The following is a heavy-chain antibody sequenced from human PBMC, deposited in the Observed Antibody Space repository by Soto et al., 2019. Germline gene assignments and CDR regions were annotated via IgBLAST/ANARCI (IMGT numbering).Heavy chain of an antibody. CDR3: ARERGITMVRGGPPGSY. Sequence: HPGGSLRLSCAASGFTFSSYGMHWVRQAPGKGLEWVAVIWYDGSNKYYADSVKGRFTISRDNSKNTLYLQMNSLRAEDTAVYYCARERGITMVRGGPPGSYWGQGTLVTVSS. CDR1: GFTFSSYG. V-gene: IGHV3-33*01. CDR2: IWYDGSNK. D-gene: IGHD3-10*01. J-gene: IGHJ4*02.